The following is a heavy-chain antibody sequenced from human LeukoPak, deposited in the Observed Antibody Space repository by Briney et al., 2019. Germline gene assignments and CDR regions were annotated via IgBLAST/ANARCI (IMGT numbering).Heavy chain of an antibody. CDR3: ARVSYDILTGYSYIDY. J-gene: IGHJ4*02. D-gene: IGHD3-9*01. CDR2: IWYDGSNK. CDR1: GFTFSSHG. V-gene: IGHV3-33*01. Sequence: GGSLRLSCAASGFTFSSHGMHWVRQAPGKGLEWVAVIWYDGSNKHDADSVKGRFTISRDNAKNSLYLQMNSLRAEDTAVYYCARVSYDILTGYSYIDYWGQGTLVTVSS.